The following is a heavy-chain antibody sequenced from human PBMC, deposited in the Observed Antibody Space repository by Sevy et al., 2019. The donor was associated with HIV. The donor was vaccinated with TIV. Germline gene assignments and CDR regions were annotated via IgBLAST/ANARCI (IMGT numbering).Heavy chain of an antibody. CDR2: INPNSGGT. J-gene: IGHJ6*02. CDR3: ARDSYSSGNGMDV. CDR1: GYTFTGYY. Sequence: ASVKVSCKASGYTFTGYYMHWVRQAPGQGLEWMGWINPNSGGTNYAQKFQGRVTMTRDTSISTAYMELSRLRSDDTAVYYCARDSYSSGNGMDVWGQGTTVTVSS. V-gene: IGHV1-2*02. D-gene: IGHD6-19*01.